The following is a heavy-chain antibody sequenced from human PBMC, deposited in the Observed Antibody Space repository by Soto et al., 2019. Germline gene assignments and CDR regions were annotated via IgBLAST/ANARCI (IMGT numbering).Heavy chain of an antibody. V-gene: IGHV3-21*01. J-gene: IGHJ6*03. CDR1: GFSFSDYS. CDR2: ISSSSAYI. CDR3: ARDGAYCSSTGCYDYYHYMDV. D-gene: IGHD2-2*01. Sequence: EVQVVESGGGLVKPGGSLRLACAASGFSFSDYSMNWVRQAPGKGLEWVSSISSSSAYIYYADSLKGRFTVSRDTAKTSVYLQMDSLRAEDTAVYSCARDGAYCSSTGCYDYYHYMDVCGKGTTVSVSS.